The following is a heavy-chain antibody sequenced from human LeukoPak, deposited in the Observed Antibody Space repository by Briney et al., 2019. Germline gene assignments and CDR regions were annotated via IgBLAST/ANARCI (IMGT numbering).Heavy chain of an antibody. V-gene: IGHV3-23*01. Sequence: PGGSLRLSCAASGFTFRNYAMSWVRQAPGKGLEWVSVISGRGDKTYYAGSAKGRFTISRDNSMNTLYLQMNSLRDVDTAIYYCAKGIQWELPLEYWGQGTLVTVSS. J-gene: IGHJ4*02. CDR1: GFTFRNYA. CDR3: AKGIQWELPLEY. CDR2: ISGRGDKT. D-gene: IGHD1-26*01.